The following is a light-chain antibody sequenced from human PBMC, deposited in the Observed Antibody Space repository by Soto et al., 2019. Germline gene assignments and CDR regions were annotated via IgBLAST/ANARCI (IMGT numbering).Light chain of an antibody. CDR2: KNN. Sequence: QAVVTQPPSASGTPGQRVTISCSGSNSNIGNFYLYWYQQLPGTAPKLLIYKNNQRPLGVPARFSGSKSGTSASLAISGRRSDEEAAYYCSAWDDSLSGPVVFGGGTQLTVL. V-gene: IGLV1-47*01. CDR1: NSNIGNFY. CDR3: SAWDDSLSGPVV. J-gene: IGLJ7*01.